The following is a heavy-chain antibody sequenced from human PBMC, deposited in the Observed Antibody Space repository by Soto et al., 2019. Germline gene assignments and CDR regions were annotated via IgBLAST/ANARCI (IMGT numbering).Heavy chain of an antibody. CDR2: ICYSGST. V-gene: IGHV4-59*01. Sequence: QVQLQESCPGLVKPSETLSLTCTVSGGSITSYYWSWLRQLPGKGLEWIGSICYSGSTNYNPSIKCRVTRSVATSKIQCSLKLSSVTATDTALYYSERDVPIVYCMDFWGQGTTVTVSS. D-gene: IGHD2-15*01. CDR3: ERDVPIVYCMDF. J-gene: IGHJ6*02. CDR1: GGSITSYY.